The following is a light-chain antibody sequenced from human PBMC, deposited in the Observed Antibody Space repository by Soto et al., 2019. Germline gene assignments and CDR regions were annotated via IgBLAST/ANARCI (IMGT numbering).Light chain of an antibody. J-gene: IGKJ3*01. CDR1: QAIRSN. Sequence: DFQMTQSPSFLSASVGDRVTITCRASQAIRSNLAWYQQKPGKLPHLLIYSASTLHSGVPSRFSGSGSGTEFILTISSLQPEDVGTYYCQKCDAAPFTFGPGTTVDIK. V-gene: IGKV1-27*01. CDR3: QKCDAAPFT. CDR2: SAS.